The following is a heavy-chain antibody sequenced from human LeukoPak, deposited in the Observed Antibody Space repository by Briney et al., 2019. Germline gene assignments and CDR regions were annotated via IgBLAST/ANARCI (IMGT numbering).Heavy chain of an antibody. Sequence: LSLTCTVSGASIRSSNHYWGWIRQAPGKGLEWISYISSSGSTIYYADSVKGRFTISRDNAKNSLYLQMNSLRAEDTAVYYCARDVGVRDRRVPFDYWGQGTLVTVSS. J-gene: IGHJ4*02. D-gene: IGHD2-8*01. CDR1: GASIRSSNHY. V-gene: IGHV3-11*04. CDR3: ARDVGVRDRRVPFDY. CDR2: ISSSGSTI.